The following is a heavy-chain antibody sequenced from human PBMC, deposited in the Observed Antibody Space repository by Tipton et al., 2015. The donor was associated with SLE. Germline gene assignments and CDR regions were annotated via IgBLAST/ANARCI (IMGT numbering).Heavy chain of an antibody. Sequence: TLSLTCTVSGGSISSGSYYWSWIRQPAGKGLEWIGRIYTSGSTNYNPSLKSRVTISVDTSKNQFSLKLSSVTAAGTAVYYCARAASGCSSTSCPFDYWGQGTLVTVSS. CDR3: ARAASGCSSTSCPFDY. D-gene: IGHD2-2*01. V-gene: IGHV4-61*02. CDR2: IYTSGST. J-gene: IGHJ4*02. CDR1: GGSISSGSYY.